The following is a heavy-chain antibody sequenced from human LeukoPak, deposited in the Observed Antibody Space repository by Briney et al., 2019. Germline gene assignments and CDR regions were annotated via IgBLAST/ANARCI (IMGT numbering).Heavy chain of an antibody. J-gene: IGHJ4*02. CDR2: ISTDGGTT. CDR1: GSTFDDYA. CDR3: AKDLSGDGYNWGIFDY. Sequence: GGSLRLSCAASGSTFDDYAMHWVRQAPGKGLEWVSVISTDGGTTFYADSVKGRFTFSRDNNKNSLYLQMNSLRTEDTALYYCAKDLSGDGYNWGIFDYWGQGTLVTVSS. D-gene: IGHD5-24*01. V-gene: IGHV3-43*02.